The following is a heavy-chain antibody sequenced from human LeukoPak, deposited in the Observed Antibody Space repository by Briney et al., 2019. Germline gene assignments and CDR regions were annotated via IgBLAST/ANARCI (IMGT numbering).Heavy chain of an antibody. CDR3: ARGTRDFWSGYRLYYYYYMDV. V-gene: IGHV4-34*01. D-gene: IGHD3-3*01. Sequence: PSETLSLTCTVSGGSISSYYWSWIRQPPGKGLEWIGEINHSGSTNYNPSLKSRVTISVDTSKNQFSLKLSSVTAADTAVYYCARGTRDFWSGYRLYYYYYMDVWGKGTTVTVSS. CDR2: INHSGST. CDR1: GGSISSYY. J-gene: IGHJ6*03.